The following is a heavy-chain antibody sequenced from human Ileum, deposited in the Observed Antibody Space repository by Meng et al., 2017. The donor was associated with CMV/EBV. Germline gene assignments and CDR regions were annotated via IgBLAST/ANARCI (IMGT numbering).Heavy chain of an antibody. Sequence: QVQLVQSGAEVKKPGASVKVSCKSSGYIFTQYFIHWVRQAPGQGLEWMGWIDPDTGNTNDVGKFQGRVTMTRDTSSSTAYMELSRLRSDDTDIYYCARDSGYDASWGQGTLVTVSS. CDR3: ARDSGYDAS. CDR1: GYIFTQYF. V-gene: IGHV1-2*02. J-gene: IGHJ1*01. D-gene: IGHD6-13*01. CDR2: IDPDTGNT.